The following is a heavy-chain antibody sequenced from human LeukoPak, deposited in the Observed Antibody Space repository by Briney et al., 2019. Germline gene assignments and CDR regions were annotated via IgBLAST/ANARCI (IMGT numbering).Heavy chain of an antibody. V-gene: IGHV4-39*01. D-gene: IGHD5-18*01. Sequence: PLETLSLTCTVSGDSIISSRYYWGWIRQPPGKGLEWIGSIYYTGSTYYNPSLKSRVTISGDTSKSQFSLRLSSVTAADTAVYSCARHKDAAMVTTFDFWGQGTLVTVSS. CDR3: ARHKDAAMVTTFDF. CDR1: GDSIISSRYY. J-gene: IGHJ4*02. CDR2: IYYTGST.